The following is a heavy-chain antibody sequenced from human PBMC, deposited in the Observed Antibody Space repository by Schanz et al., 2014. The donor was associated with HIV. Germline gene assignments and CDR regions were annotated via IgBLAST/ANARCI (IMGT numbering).Heavy chain of an antibody. J-gene: IGHJ6*02. CDR2: ISGGST. D-gene: IGHD3-10*01. Sequence: EVQLVESGGGLIQPGGSLRLSCTSPGLSVRLNYINWVRQAPGKGLEWVSVISGGSTYYADSVKGRFTISRDNSKNTLYLHMNNLRAEDTAVYYCAKCPTMVRGTGMDVWGQGTTVTVSS. V-gene: IGHV3-53*01. CDR1: GLSVRLNY. CDR3: AKCPTMVRGTGMDV.